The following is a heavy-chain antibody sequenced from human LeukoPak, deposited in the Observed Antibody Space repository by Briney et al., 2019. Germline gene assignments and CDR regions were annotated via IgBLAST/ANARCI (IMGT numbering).Heavy chain of an antibody. CDR2: IYYSGST. CDR3: AREPVSYSSSSDY. V-gene: IGHV4-31*03. Sequence: SETLSLTCTVSGGSISSGGYYWSWIRQHPGKGLEWIGYIYYSGSTYYNPSLKSRVTISVDTSKNQFSLKLSSVTAADTAVYYCAREPVSYSSSSDYWGQGTLVTVSS. D-gene: IGHD6-6*01. CDR1: GGSISSGGYY. J-gene: IGHJ4*02.